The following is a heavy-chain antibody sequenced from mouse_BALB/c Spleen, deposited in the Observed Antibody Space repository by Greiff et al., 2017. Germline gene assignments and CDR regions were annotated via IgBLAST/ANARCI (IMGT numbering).Heavy chain of an antibody. D-gene: IGHD1-1*01. CDR3: ARSRGLLPWFAY. Sequence: EVQLQQSGPGLVKPSQSLSLTCTVTGYSITSDYAWNWIRQFPGNKLEWMGYISYSGSTSYNPSLKSRISITRDTSKNQFFLQLNSVTTEDTATYYCARSRGLLPWFAYWGQGTLVTVSA. V-gene: IGHV3-2*02. J-gene: IGHJ3*01. CDR2: ISYSGST. CDR1: GYSITSDYA.